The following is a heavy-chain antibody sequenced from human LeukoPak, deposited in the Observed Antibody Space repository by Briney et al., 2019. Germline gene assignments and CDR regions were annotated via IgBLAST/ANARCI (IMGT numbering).Heavy chain of an antibody. Sequence: KPSQTLSLTCTVSGGAISSGSYYWSWIRQPAGKGLEWIGRIYTSGSTNYNPSLKGRVTIPVDTSKNQFSLKLSSVTAAGTAVYHCARDYCSSTSCYFDYWGQGTLVTVSS. CDR3: ARDYCSSTSCYFDY. CDR1: GGAISSGSYY. CDR2: IYTSGST. D-gene: IGHD2-2*01. J-gene: IGHJ4*02. V-gene: IGHV4-61*02.